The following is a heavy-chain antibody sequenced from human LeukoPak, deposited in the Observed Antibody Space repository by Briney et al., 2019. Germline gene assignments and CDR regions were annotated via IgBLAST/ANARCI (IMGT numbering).Heavy chain of an antibody. CDR2: VYYTGST. V-gene: IGHV4-59*08. CDR3: ARSIGAVPHFDY. J-gene: IGHJ4*02. D-gene: IGHD3-16*01. CDR1: GGSISSYY. Sequence: PSETLSLTCTVSGGSISSYYWSWVRQPPGKGLEWIGFVYYTGSTNYSPSLKSRVTISVDTSKNQFSLKLSSVTAADTAVYYCARSIGAVPHFDYWGQGTLVTVSS.